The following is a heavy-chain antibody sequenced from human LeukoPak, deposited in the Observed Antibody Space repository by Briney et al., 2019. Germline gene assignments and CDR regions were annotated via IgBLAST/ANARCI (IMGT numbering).Heavy chain of an antibody. J-gene: IGHJ5*02. CDR3: ARVTRWFDP. CDR2: IIPIFGTA. Sequence: SVKVSCKCSGGTVSSYGISWVRQAPGQGLEWMGGIIPIFGTANYAQKFQGRVTITTDESTSTAYMELSSLRSEDTAVYYCARVTRWFDPWGQGTLVTVSS. V-gene: IGHV1-69*05. CDR1: GGTVSSYG.